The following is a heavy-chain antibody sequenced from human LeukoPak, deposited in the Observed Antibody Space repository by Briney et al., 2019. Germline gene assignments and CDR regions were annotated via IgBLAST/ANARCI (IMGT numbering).Heavy chain of an antibody. V-gene: IGHV3-48*04. D-gene: IGHD6-19*01. Sequence: GGSLRLSCAASGFTFSSYGMHWVRQAPGKGLEWVSYISSSGSTIYYADSVKGRFTISRDNAKNSLYQQMNSLRAEDTAVYYCARMGDLHSSGWYDGDYWGQGTLVTVSS. CDR3: ARMGDLHSSGWYDGDY. CDR2: ISSSGSTI. J-gene: IGHJ4*02. CDR1: GFTFSSYG.